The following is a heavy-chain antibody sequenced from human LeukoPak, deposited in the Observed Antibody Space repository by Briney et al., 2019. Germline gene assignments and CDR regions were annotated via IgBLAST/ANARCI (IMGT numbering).Heavy chain of an antibody. CDR3: ARDREYTDYLHNWFDP. V-gene: IGHV1-2*06. D-gene: IGHD4-11*01. CDR2: INPNSGGT. Sequence: GASVKVSCKASGYTFTGYYMHWVRQAPGQGLEWMGRINPNSGGTNYAQKFQGRVTMTRDTSISTAYMELSRLRSDDTAVYYCARDREYTDYLHNWFDPWGQGTLVTVPS. J-gene: IGHJ5*02. CDR1: GYTFTGYY.